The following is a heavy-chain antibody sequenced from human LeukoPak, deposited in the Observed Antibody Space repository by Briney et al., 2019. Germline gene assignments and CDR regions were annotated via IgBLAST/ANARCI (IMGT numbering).Heavy chain of an antibody. CDR3: ASPPGSYGNYYYGMDV. CDR1: GFTFSDYY. CDR2: ISSSGSTI. D-gene: IGHD1-26*01. J-gene: IGHJ6*02. V-gene: IGHV3-11*01. Sequence: GGSLRLSCAASGFTFSDYYMSWIRQAPGKGLEWISYISSSGSTIYYADSVKGRFTISRDNAKNSLYLQMNSLRAEDTAVYYCASPPGSYGNYYYGMDVWGQGTTVTVSS.